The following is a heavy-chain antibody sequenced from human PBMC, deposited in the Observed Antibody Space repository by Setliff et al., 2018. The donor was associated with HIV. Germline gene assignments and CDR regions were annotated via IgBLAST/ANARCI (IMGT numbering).Heavy chain of an antibody. J-gene: IGHJ4*02. CDR2: IYHSGST. CDR1: GYSISSGHY. CDR3: ARMYSGYDWSPAGARTRYFDY. V-gene: IGHV4-38-2*01. D-gene: IGHD5-12*01. Sequence: SETLSLTCAVSGYSISSGHYWGWIRQPPGKGLEWIGSIYHSGSTYYNPSLKSRVTISVDTSKNQFSLKLSSVTAADTAVYYCARMYSGYDWSPAGARTRYFDYWGQGTLVTVSS.